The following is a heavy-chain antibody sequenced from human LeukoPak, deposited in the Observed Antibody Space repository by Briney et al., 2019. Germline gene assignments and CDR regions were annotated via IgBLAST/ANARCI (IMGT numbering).Heavy chain of an antibody. J-gene: IGHJ6*02. CDR1: GGSISSYY. V-gene: IGHV4-59*12. D-gene: IGHD6-13*01. CDR2: IYHSGST. CDR3: AGIAAAGTHYYGMDA. Sequence: SETLSLTCTVSGGSISSYYWSWIRQPPGKGLEWIGEIYHSGSTNYNPSLKSRVTISVDKSKNQFSLKLSSVTAADTAVYYCAGIAAAGTHYYGMDAWGQGTTVTVSS.